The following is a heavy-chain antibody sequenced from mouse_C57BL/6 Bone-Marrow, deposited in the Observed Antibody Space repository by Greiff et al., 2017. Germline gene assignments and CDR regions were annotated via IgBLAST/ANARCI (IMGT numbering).Heavy chain of an antibody. CDR1: GYTFTSYG. Sequence: QVQLQQSGAELARPGASVKLSCKASGYTFTSYGISWVKQRTGQGLEWIGEIYPRSGNTYYNEKFKGKATLTADKSSSTAYMELRSLTSEDSAVYFCARRYGFLYYFDYWGKGTTLTVSS. CDR3: ARRYGFLYYFDY. D-gene: IGHD2-10*02. CDR2: IYPRSGNT. V-gene: IGHV1-81*01. J-gene: IGHJ2*01.